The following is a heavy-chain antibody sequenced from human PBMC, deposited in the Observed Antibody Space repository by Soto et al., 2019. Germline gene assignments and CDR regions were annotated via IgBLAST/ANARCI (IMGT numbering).Heavy chain of an antibody. CDR3: TRHGGNPSLGYYFYGMDV. D-gene: IGHD2-15*01. J-gene: IGHJ6*02. CDR2: IRGKAYAGTT. CDR1: GFTFGDYA. Sequence: PGGSLRLSCTASGFTFGDYAMSWVRQAPGKGLEWVGFIRGKAYAGTTEYAASVKGRFTISRDDSKSIAYLQMNSLKTEDTAVYYCTRHGGNPSLGYYFYGMDVWGQGTTVTVSS. V-gene: IGHV3-49*04.